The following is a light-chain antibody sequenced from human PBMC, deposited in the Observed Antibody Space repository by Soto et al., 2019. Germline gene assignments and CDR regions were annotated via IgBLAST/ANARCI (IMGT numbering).Light chain of an antibody. J-gene: IGKJ1*01. CDR3: QHYYTYPWT. V-gene: IGKV1-8*01. CDR1: QDISDY. Sequence: AIRMTQSPSSLSASTGDRVTITCRASQDISDYLVWYQQKPGKAPKVLIHGASTLQGGVSSRFSGSRSGTDFTLTINSLQPEDFATYYCQHYYTYPWTFGQGTKVEV. CDR2: GAS.